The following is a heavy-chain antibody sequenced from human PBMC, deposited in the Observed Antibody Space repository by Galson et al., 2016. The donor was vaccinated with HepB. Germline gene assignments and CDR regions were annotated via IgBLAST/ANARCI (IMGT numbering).Heavy chain of an antibody. CDR3: ARDLYSSDWYGVYFDY. D-gene: IGHD6-19*01. V-gene: IGHV3-21*01. J-gene: IGHJ4*02. CDR2: IRSRSSYK. CDR1: GFSFDTYG. Sequence: SLRLSCAASGFSFDTYGMNWVRQAPGKGLEWVSSIRSRSSYKYYADSVKGRFTISRDNAKKSVYLQMNSLRVEDTAVYYCARDLYSSDWYGVYFDYWGLGTLVTVSP.